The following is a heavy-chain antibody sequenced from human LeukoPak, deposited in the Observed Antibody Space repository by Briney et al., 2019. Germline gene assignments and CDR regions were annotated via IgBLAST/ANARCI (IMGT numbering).Heavy chain of an antibody. CDR1: GGSISSGGYS. CDR3: ARPGGSSWYPSWFDP. CDR2: IYHSGST. V-gene: IGHV4-30-2*03. J-gene: IGHJ5*02. Sequence: NSSETLSLTCAVSGGSISSGGYSWSWIRQPPGKGLEWIGYIYHSGSTYYNPSLKSRVTISVDTSKNQFSLKLSSVTAADTAVYYCARPGGSSWYPSWFDPWGQGTLVTVSS. D-gene: IGHD6-13*01.